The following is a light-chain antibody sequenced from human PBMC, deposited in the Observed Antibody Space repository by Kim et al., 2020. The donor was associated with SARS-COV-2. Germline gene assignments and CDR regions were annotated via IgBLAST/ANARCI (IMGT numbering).Light chain of an antibody. V-gene: IGKV3-20*01. Sequence: SPGKRATLSCRASQTVSNNSLAWYQQRPGQAPRLLIYGASTRATGIPDRFSGSGSGPDFALTISRLEPEDVAVYYCQHYGSSPPYTFGPGTKLEI. J-gene: IGKJ2*01. CDR2: GAS. CDR3: QHYGSSPPYT. CDR1: QTVSNNS.